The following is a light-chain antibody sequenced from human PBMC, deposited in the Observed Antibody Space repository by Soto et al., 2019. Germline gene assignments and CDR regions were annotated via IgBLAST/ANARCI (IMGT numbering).Light chain of an antibody. V-gene: IGLV2-14*01. Sequence: QSVPTQPASVSGSPGQSIAISCTGTSSDVGGYSYVSWYQQQPGKAPKLVISDVSNRPSGVSDRFSGSKSGNTASLTISGLQTEDEADYYCASYTTSSTYVSGTGTKLTVL. CDR1: SSDVGGYSY. CDR2: DVS. CDR3: ASYTTSSTYV. J-gene: IGLJ1*01.